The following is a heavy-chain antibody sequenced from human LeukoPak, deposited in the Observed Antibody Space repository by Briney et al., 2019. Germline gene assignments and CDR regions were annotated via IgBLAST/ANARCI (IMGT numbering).Heavy chain of an antibody. CDR1: GFTFSSYA. J-gene: IGHJ4*02. D-gene: IGHD4-17*01. CDR3: ARQNVGAEYGDYGH. V-gene: IGHV3-20*04. Sequence: PGGSLRLSCAASGFTFSSYAMSWVRQAPGKGLEWVSGINWNGGSTGYADSVKGRSTISRDNAKNSLYLQMTSRRAEDTALYYCARQNVGAEYGDYGHWGQGILVTVSS. CDR2: INWNGGST.